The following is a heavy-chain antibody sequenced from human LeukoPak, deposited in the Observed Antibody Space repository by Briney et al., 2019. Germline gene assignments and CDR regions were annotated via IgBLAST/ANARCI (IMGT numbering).Heavy chain of an antibody. CDR3: ARDSARKGYHWNDLRYFDL. V-gene: IGHV3-30*02. J-gene: IGHJ2*01. CDR2: IRYDGSNK. Sequence: GGSLRLSCAASGFTFSSYGMHWVRQAPGKGLEWVAFIRYDGSNKYYADSVKGRFTISRDNSRNTLYLQMNSLRPEDTAVYYCARDSARKGYHWNDLRYFDLWGRGTLVTVSS. D-gene: IGHD1-1*01. CDR1: GFTFSSYG.